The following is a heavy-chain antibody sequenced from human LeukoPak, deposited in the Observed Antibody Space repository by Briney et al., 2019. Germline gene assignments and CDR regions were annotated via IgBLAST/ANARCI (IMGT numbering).Heavy chain of an antibody. J-gene: IGHJ4*02. V-gene: IGHV3-74*01. CDR1: GFTFSSYW. CDR2: INSDGSST. Sequence: AGGSLRLSCAASGFTFSSYWTHWVRQAPGKGLVWVSRINSDGSSTSYADSVKGRFTISRDNAKNTLYLQMNSLRAEDTAVYYCATGERHYYDSSGYPGVLDYWGQGTLVTVSS. CDR3: ATGERHYYDSSGYPGVLDY. D-gene: IGHD3-22*01.